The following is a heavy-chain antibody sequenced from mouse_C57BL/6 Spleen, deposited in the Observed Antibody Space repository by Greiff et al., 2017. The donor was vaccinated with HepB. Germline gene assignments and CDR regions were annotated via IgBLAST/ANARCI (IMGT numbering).Heavy chain of an antibody. V-gene: IGHV1-55*01. CDR1: GYTFTSYW. Sequence: QVQLQQPGAELVKPGASVKMSCKASGYTFTSYWITWVKQRPGQGLEWIGDIYPGSGSTNYNEKFKSKATLTVDTSSSTAYMQLSSLTSEDSAVYYCAREERDYGVGGFAYWGQGTLFTVSA. D-gene: IGHD2-4*01. CDR3: AREERDYGVGGFAY. CDR2: IYPGSGST. J-gene: IGHJ3*01.